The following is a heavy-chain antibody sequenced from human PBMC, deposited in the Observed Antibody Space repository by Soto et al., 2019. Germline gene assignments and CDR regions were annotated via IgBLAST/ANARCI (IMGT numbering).Heavy chain of an antibody. Sequence: QVQLVQSGAEVRQPASSVKVSCKTSGGTFSSYAISWVRQAPGQGLEWMGGIVPIVDTSTYTQKSQGRVTFTGDESTSTVYMELSSLRSDDTAVYYCVRVVAIPGYPDNWGQGTLVTVSS. V-gene: IGHV1-69*12. CDR2: IVPIVDTS. CDR1: GGTFSSYA. D-gene: IGHD5-12*01. J-gene: IGHJ4*02. CDR3: VRVVAIPGYPDN.